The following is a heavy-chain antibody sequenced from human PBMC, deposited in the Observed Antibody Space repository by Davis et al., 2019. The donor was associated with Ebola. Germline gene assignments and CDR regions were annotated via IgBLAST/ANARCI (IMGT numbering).Heavy chain of an antibody. CDR3: ATQLGATYYYYGMDV. D-gene: IGHD7-27*01. CDR2: IYSGGST. J-gene: IGHJ6*02. CDR1: GFTVSSNY. V-gene: IGHV3-66*01. Sequence: GESLKISCAASGFTVSSNYMSWVRQAPGKGLEWVSVIYSGGSTSYADSVKGRFTISRDNSKNTLYLQMNSLSAEDTAVYYCATQLGATYYYYGMDVWGQGTTVTVSS.